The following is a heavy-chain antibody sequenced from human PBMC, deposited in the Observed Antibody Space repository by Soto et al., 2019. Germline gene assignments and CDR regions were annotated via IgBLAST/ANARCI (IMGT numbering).Heavy chain of an antibody. CDR3: ASVVRGVFQLDY. V-gene: IGHV3-66*01. J-gene: IGHJ4*02. CDR2: IYTGGST. D-gene: IGHD3-10*01. CDR1: GPSVGSNY. Sequence: GGSLRLSCAASGPSVGSNYISWVRQAPGKGLEWVSVIYTGGSTYYADSVKGRFTISRDNSKNTLYLQMNSLRAEDTAVYYCASVVRGVFQLDYWGQGTLVTVSS.